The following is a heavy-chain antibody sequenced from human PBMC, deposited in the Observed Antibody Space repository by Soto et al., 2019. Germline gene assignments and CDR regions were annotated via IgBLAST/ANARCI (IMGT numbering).Heavy chain of an antibody. Sequence: GESLKISCTGSGYTFTTYWIGWVRQMPGEGLEWMGIIYPGDSDTRYSPSFQGQVTISADKSISTAYLQWSSLKASDTAMYYCARRGYDYYHGMDVWGQGTTVTVSS. J-gene: IGHJ6*02. CDR3: ARRGYDYYHGMDV. CDR2: IYPGDSDT. V-gene: IGHV5-51*01. CDR1: GYTFTTYW.